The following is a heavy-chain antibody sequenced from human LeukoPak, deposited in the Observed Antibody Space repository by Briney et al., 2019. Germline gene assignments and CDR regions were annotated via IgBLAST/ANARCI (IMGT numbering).Heavy chain of an antibody. CDR3: ASPPPVGPWYFDL. CDR1: GGSISSHY. Sequence: SETLSLTCTVSGGSISSHYWSWIRQPPGKGLEWIGSIYYSGSTYYNPSLKSRVTISVDTSKNQFSLKLSSVTAADTAVYYCASPPPVGPWYFDLWGRGTLVTVSS. J-gene: IGHJ2*01. CDR2: IYYSGST. V-gene: IGHV4-59*05.